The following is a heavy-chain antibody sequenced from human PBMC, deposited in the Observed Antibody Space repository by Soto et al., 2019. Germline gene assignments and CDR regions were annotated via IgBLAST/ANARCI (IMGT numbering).Heavy chain of an antibody. CDR3: VREQRVPSGYYYGMDV. J-gene: IGHJ6*02. V-gene: IGHV3-30*04. CDR2: ISDDGRNK. CDR1: GFTFSGYA. D-gene: IGHD6-6*01. Sequence: QVQLVESGGGVVQPGRSQRLSCAASGFTFSGYAMHWVRQAPGKGLEWVAVISDDGRNKYYTDSVKGRVTISRDNSKNTLYRQINSLRAEDTAVYYCVREQRVPSGYYYGMDVWGQGTMLTVSS.